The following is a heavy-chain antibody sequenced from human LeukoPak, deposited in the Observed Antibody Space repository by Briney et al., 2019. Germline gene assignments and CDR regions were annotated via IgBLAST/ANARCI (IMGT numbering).Heavy chain of an antibody. J-gene: IGHJ4*02. CDR1: GFTCNAYT. CDR3: ARDQSTTALSEY. V-gene: IGHV3-23*01. CDR2: VTGGHGVT. Sequence: GGSLLLSCAASGFTCNAYTLTGVRPAPGKRPEGLAAVTGGHGVTYYADSVRGRFTISRDNSRNTLYLHMTGLTAEDTAVYYCARDQSTTALSEYWGQGTLVAVSS. D-gene: IGHD1-7*01.